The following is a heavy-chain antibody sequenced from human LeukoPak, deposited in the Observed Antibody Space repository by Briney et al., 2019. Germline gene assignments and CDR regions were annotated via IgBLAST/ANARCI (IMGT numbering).Heavy chain of an antibody. V-gene: IGHV4-39*01. J-gene: IGHJ6*03. CDR1: GGSISSSSYY. Sequence: SQTLSLTCTVSGGSISSSSYYWGWIRQPPGKGLEWIGSIYYSGSTYYNPSLKSRVTISVDTSKNQFSLKLSSVTAADTAVYYAAAVPKDFYYYYMDVWGKGTTVTVSS. CDR2: IYYSGST. CDR3: AAVPKDFYYYYMDV. D-gene: IGHD6-13*01.